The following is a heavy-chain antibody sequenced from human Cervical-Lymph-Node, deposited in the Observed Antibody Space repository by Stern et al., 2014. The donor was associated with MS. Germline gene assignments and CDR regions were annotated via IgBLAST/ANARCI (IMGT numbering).Heavy chain of an antibody. CDR2: ISAYDGTP. CDR3: ARDKVVVVAATPMGY. V-gene: IGHV1-18*01. J-gene: IGHJ4*02. CDR1: GYTFTSYG. D-gene: IGHD2-15*01. Sequence: VQLVESGAEVKQPGASVKVSCKASGYTFTSYGISWVRQAPGEGLEWVGWISAYDGTPNYAQTLQGRVTMTTDTSTETCYNDLRSLRSDDTAVYYCARDKVVVVAATPMGYWGQGTLVTVSS.